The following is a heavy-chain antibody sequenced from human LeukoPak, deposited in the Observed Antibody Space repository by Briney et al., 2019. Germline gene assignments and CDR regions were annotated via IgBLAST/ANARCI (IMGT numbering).Heavy chain of an antibody. J-gene: IGHJ4*02. CDR2: IVEDGSET. V-gene: IGHV3-7*01. CDR1: GCTFRSDW. Sequence: GGSLRLSYATSGCTFRSDWMTWVRQAPGKGLEWVASIVEDGSETYYLDSVKGRFTFSRDNAKNSMYLQMNSPGGEDKAVYYCARAPTWRFDLWGQGTLVTVSS. CDR3: ARAPTWRFDL.